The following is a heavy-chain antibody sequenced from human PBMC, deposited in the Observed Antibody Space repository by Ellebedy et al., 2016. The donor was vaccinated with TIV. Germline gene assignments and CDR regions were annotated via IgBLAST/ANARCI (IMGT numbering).Heavy chain of an antibody. CDR3: TTVVDTAISVSGARVWELTDY. CDR1: GFTFSNAW. V-gene: IGHV3-15*01. Sequence: GGSLRLSCAASGFTFSNAWMSWVRQAPGKGLEWVGRIKSKTDGGTTDYAAPVKGRFTISRDDSKDTLYLQMNSLKTEDTAVYYCTTVVDTAISVSGARVWELTDYWGQGTLVTVSS. CDR2: IKSKTDGGTT. J-gene: IGHJ4*02. D-gene: IGHD5-18*01.